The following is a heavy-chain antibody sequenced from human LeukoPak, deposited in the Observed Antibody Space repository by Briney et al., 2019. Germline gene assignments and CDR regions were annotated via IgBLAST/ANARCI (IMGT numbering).Heavy chain of an antibody. CDR1: GGSISSSSYY. J-gene: IGHJ6*03. CDR2: IYYSGST. D-gene: IGHD3-3*01. CDR3: ARGLRFLETYYMDV. Sequence: SETLSLTCTVSGGSISSSSYYWGWIRQPPGKGLEWIGSIYYSGSTNYNPSLKSRVTISVDTSKNQFSLKLSSVTAADTAVYYCARGLRFLETYYMDVWGKGTTVTVSS. V-gene: IGHV4-39*07.